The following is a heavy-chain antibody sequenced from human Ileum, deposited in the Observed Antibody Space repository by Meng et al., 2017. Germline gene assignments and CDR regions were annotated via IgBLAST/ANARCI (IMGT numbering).Heavy chain of an antibody. CDR2: INQDGSDK. Sequence: GESLKISCAASGFTFSSYWMSWVRQAPGKGLEWVANINQDGSDKQYVDAVKGRFIVSRDNAKSSLFLQMNSLRTEDTAVYYCARFSRSMESYWGQGTLVTVSS. D-gene: IGHD3-3*01. CDR1: GFTFSSYW. V-gene: IGHV3-7*01. J-gene: IGHJ4*02. CDR3: ARFSRSMESY.